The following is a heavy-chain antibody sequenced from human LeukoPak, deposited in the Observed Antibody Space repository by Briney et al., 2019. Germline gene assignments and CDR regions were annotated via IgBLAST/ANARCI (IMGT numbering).Heavy chain of an antibody. D-gene: IGHD4-23*01. V-gene: IGHV4-59*08. J-gene: IGHJ5*02. CDR2: IYYSGST. Sequence: PSETLSLTCTVSGGSISSYYWSWIRQPPGKGLEWIGYIYYSGSTNYNPSLKSRVTISVDTSKNQFSLKLSSVTAADTAVYYCASQQSTVVTNWFDPWGQGTLVTVSS. CDR1: GGSISSYY. CDR3: ASQQSTVVTNWFDP.